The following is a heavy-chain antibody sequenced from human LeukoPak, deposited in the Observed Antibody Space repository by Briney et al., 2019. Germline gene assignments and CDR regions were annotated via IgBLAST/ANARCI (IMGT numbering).Heavy chain of an antibody. Sequence: ASVKVSCKASGYTFTGYYMHWVRQAPGQGLEWMGWINPNSGGTNYAQKFQGRVTMTRDTSISTAYMELSRLRSDDTAVYYCARVPVDCSSTTCYRYYYYYMDVWGKGTTVTISS. J-gene: IGHJ6*03. CDR1: GYTFTGYY. CDR3: ARVPVDCSSTTCYRYYYYYMDV. D-gene: IGHD2-2*01. CDR2: INPNSGGT. V-gene: IGHV1-2*02.